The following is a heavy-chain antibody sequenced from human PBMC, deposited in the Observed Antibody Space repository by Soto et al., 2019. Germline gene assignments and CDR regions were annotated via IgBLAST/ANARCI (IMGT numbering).Heavy chain of an antibody. CDR2: IYYRGST. D-gene: IGHD4-4*01. V-gene: IGHV4-39*02. Sequence: PSETLSLTCTVSVGSISSRSYYSGWIRHPPGKWLEWMGSIYYRGSTYYNPSLKSRATLSIDTPTNQFPPKLRPVTAADTAVYNFARDDLMSTGCTLWFEPRGTGTL. CDR3: ARDDLMSTGCTLWFEP. J-gene: IGHJ5*02. CDR1: VGSISSRSYY.